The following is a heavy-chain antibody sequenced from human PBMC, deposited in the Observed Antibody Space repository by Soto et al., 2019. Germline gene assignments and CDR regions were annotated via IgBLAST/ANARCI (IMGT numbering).Heavy chain of an antibody. CDR2: INWDGSNT. V-gene: IGHV3-43*01. CDR3: AQVPTPHSWNDGLES. CDR1: GFNFDDYS. Sequence: PGGSLRLSCAASGFNFDDYSMHWVRQAPGKGLEWVSLINWDGSNTYYADSVKGRFTISRDNSRNSLYLEMNSLRTEDTALYLCAQVPTPHSWNDGLESWGKGTLVTAPQ. J-gene: IGHJ4*02. D-gene: IGHD1-20*01.